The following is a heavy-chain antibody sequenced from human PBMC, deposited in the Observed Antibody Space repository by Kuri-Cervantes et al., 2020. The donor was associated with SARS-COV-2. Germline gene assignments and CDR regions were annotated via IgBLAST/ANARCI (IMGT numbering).Heavy chain of an antibody. CDR2: ISYDGSDK. CDR1: GFTFSSYA. CDR3: ARDRSDWGSFGAFDI. V-gene: IGHV3-30-3*01. J-gene: IGHJ3*02. Sequence: LSLTCAASGFTFSSYAMHWVRQAPGKGLEWVAVISYDGSDKYYADSVKGRFTISRDNSKNTLYQQMNSLRAEDTAVYYCARDRSDWGSFGAFDIWGQGTMVTVSS. D-gene: IGHD7-27*01.